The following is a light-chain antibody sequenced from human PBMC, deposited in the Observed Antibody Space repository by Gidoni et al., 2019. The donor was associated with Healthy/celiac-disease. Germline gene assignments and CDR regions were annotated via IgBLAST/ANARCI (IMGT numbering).Light chain of an antibody. CDR2: GAS. CDR3: QQYGSSPPIT. V-gene: IGKV3-20*01. Sequence: EIVLRQSPGTLSLSPGDRATLSCRASQSVSSSYLAWYQQKPGQAPRLLIYGASSRATGIPDRFSGSGSGTDFTLTISRLEPEDFAVYYCQQYGSSPPITFGGXTKVEIK. J-gene: IGKJ4*01. CDR1: QSVSSSY.